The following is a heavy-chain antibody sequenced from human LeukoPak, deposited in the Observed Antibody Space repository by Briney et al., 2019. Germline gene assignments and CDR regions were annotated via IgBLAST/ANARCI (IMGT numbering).Heavy chain of an antibody. CDR3: ARGRGRRFGELLSHWFDP. J-gene: IGHJ5*02. D-gene: IGHD3-10*01. CDR1: GGSFSGYY. V-gene: IGHV4-34*01. Sequence: SETLSLTCAVYGGSFSGYYWSWIRQPPGKGLEWIGEINHSGSTNYNPPLKSRVTISVDTSKNQFSLKLSSVTAADTAVYYCARGRGRRFGELLSHWFDPWGQGTLVTVSS. CDR2: INHSGST.